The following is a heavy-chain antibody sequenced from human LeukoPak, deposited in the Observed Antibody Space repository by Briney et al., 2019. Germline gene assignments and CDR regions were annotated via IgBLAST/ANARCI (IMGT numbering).Heavy chain of an antibody. CDR3: ASTAVAGMGFDY. J-gene: IGHJ4*02. CDR1: GGSISSYY. D-gene: IGHD6-19*01. Sequence: SEALSLTCTVSGGSISSYYWSWIRQPPGKGLEWIGYIYYSGSTNYNPSLKSRVTISVDTSKNQFSLKLSSVTAADTAVYYCASTAVAGMGFDYWGQGTLVTVSS. CDR2: IYYSGST. V-gene: IGHV4-59*08.